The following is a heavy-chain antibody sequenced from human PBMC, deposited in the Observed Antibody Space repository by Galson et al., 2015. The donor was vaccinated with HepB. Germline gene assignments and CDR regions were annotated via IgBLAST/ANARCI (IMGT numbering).Heavy chain of an antibody. Sequence: CAISGDSVSSNSAAWNWIRQSPSRGLEWLGRTYYRSKWYNDYAVSVKSRITINPDTSKNQFSLQLNSVTPEDTAVYYCVRAPYSTGQGYYFDYWGQGTLVTVSS. CDR1: GDSVSSNSAA. CDR3: VRAPYSTGQGYYFDY. J-gene: IGHJ4*02. D-gene: IGHD2-8*02. CDR2: TYYRSKWYN. V-gene: IGHV6-1*01.